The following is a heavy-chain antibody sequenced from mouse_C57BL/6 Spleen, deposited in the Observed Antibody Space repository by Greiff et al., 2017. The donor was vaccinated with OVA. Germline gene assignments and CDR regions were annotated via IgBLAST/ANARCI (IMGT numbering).Heavy chain of an antibody. Sequence: DVQLVESGGGLVQPGGSLSLSCAASGFTFTDYYMSWVRQPPGKALEWLGFIRNKANGYTTEYSASVKGRFTISRDNSQSILYLQMNALRAEDSATYYCARYKIYYGFDYWGQGTTLTVSS. D-gene: IGHD2-1*01. CDR1: GFTFTDYY. CDR3: ARYKIYYGFDY. V-gene: IGHV7-3*01. CDR2: IRNKANGYTT. J-gene: IGHJ2*01.